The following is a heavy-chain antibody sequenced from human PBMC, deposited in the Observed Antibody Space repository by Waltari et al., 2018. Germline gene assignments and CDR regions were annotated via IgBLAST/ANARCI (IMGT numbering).Heavy chain of an antibody. CDR2: IYGGGST. CDR3: ARERFLGPRDVMDV. Sequence: EVHLVESGGGLIQPGGSLSHSCVPTGFTVSRHYISSVRQAPGKGLEWVAVIYGGGSTYYADSVKGRFTISRDNSENTLYLQMNSLRAEDTAVYYCARERFLGPRDVMDVWGQGTTVTVSS. J-gene: IGHJ6*02. V-gene: IGHV3-53*01. CDR1: GFTVSRHY. D-gene: IGHD3-3*01.